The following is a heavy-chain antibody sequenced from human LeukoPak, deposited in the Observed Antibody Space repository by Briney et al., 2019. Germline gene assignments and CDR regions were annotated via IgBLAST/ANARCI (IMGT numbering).Heavy chain of an antibody. CDR2: INHSGST. CDR1: GGSFSGYF. CDR3: ARGRSVVITINWFDP. J-gene: IGHJ5*02. Sequence: SETLSLTCAVFGGSFSGYFWSWIRQPPGKGLEWIGEINHSGSTNYNPSLKSRLTISVDTSKNQFSLKLSSVTAADTAVYYCARGRSVVITINWFDPWGQGTLVTVSS. V-gene: IGHV4-34*01. D-gene: IGHD3-22*01.